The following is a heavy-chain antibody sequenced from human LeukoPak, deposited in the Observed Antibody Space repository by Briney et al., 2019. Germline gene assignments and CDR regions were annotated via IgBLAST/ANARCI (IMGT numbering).Heavy chain of an antibody. CDR1: GFTFDDYG. J-gene: IGHJ5*02. CDR2: INWNGGST. D-gene: IGHD6-19*01. Sequence: GGSLRLSCAASGFTFDDYGMSWVRQAPGKGLEWVSGINWNGGSTGYADSVQGRFTISRDNAKNSLYLQMNSLRAEDTALYHCARVVGGSSGYAAGWFDPGGEGTLVTVSS. CDR3: ARVVGGSSGYAAGWFDP. V-gene: IGHV3-20*01.